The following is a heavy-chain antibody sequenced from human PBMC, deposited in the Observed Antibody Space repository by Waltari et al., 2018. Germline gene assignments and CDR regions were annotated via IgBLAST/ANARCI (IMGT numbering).Heavy chain of an antibody. Sequence: EVSRLESGVDLAQPGEPLRLSCAASGSRLTTSGTGWVRQVPGKGLEWVTDINESGSKKYYVGSVKGRFTISRDNAKNSVDLQMNSLRVEDTAVYYCARDDNINGASDAFDIWGQGTMVTVSS. D-gene: IGHD2-8*01. J-gene: IGHJ3*02. CDR2: INESGSKK. CDR3: ARDDNINGASDAFDI. V-gene: IGHV3-7*01. CDR1: GSRLTTSG.